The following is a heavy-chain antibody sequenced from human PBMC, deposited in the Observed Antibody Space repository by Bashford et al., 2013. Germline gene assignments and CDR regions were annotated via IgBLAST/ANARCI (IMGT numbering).Heavy chain of an antibody. CDR2: INTGGTI. Sequence: GGSLRLSCAASGFTFSDYEMNWVRQAPGKGLEWVSYINTGGTIFYADSVKGRFTMSRDNAKNSVYLQMNSLRAEDTAVYYCAREVLHCGGDCNDFWGQGTLVTVSS. CDR3: AREVLHCGGDCNDF. J-gene: IGHJ4*02. CDR1: GFTFSDYE. D-gene: IGHD2-21*02. V-gene: IGHV3-48*03.